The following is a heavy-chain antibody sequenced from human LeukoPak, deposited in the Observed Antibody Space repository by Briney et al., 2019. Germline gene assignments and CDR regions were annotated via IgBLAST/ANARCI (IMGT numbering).Heavy chain of an antibody. Sequence: ASVKVSCKASGYTFTDYYMHWVRQAPGQGLEWMGWINPNDGDTNYAQKFQGRVTMTRDTSISTAHMEVSRLRTDDTAVYYCARANFLYCSSSTCLFDYWGQGTLVTVSS. V-gene: IGHV1-2*02. D-gene: IGHD2-2*01. CDR2: INPNDGDT. CDR3: ARANFLYCSSSTCLFDY. CDR1: GYTFTDYY. J-gene: IGHJ4*02.